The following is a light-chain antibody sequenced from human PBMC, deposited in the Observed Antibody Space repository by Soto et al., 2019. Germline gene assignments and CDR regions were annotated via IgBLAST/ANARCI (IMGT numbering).Light chain of an antibody. V-gene: IGKV1-9*01. CDR2: AAS. CDR1: QAIGTY. J-gene: IGKJ4*01. CDR3: QQLHTYLLT. Sequence: DIQLTQSTSFLSASIGDSVTITCRASQAIGTYLAWYQQKPGKAPNLLVYAASTLHSGVPSRFSGSGSGTEFTLTLTSLQPEDVATYYGQQLHTYLLTFGGGTKV.